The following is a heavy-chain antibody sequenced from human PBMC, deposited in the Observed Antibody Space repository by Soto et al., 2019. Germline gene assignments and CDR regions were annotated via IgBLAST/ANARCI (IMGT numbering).Heavy chain of an antibody. CDR3: VRYYYDSSGLYGMDV. CDR1: GFTFSSYV. CDR2: IWYDGSNK. V-gene: IGHV3-33*01. D-gene: IGHD3-22*01. Sequence: GGSLRLSCAASGFTFSSYVMHWVRQSPGKGLEWVAVIWYDGSNKYYADSVKGRFTISRDNSKNTLYLQMNSLRAEDTAVYYCVRYYYDSSGLYGMDVWGQGTTVTVSS. J-gene: IGHJ6*02.